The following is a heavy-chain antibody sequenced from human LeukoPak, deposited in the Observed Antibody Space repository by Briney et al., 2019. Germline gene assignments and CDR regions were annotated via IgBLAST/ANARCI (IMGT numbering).Heavy chain of an antibody. V-gene: IGHV4-30-4*07. J-gene: IGHJ6*03. CDR2: IYYSGST. Sequence: SETLSLTCAVSGGSISSGGYSWSWIRQPPGKGLEWIGYIYYSGSTYYNPSLKSRVTISVDTSKNQFSLKLSSVTAADTAVYYCARLVAPRYCSSTSCYTVYYYMDVWGKGTTVTISS. CDR1: GGSISSGGYS. CDR3: ARLVAPRYCSSTSCYTVYYYMDV. D-gene: IGHD2-2*02.